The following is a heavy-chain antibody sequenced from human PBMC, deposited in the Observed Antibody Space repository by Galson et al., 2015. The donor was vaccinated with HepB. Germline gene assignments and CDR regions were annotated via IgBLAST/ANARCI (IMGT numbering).Heavy chain of an antibody. V-gene: IGHV3-48*01. J-gene: IGHJ3*02. CDR1: GFTFSSYS. CDR2: ISSSSSTI. CDR3: ARPVILSAFDI. Sequence: SLRLSCAASGFTFSSYSMNWVRQAPGKGPEWVSYISSSSSTIYYADSVKGRFTISRDNAKNSLYLQMNSLRAEDTAVYYCARPVILSAFDIWGQGTMVTVSS. D-gene: IGHD3-16*01.